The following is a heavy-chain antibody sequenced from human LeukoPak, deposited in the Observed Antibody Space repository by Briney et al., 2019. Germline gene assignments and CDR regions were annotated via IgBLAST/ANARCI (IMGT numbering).Heavy chain of an antibody. J-gene: IGHJ4*02. D-gene: IGHD3-10*01. CDR2: INHSGST. Sequence: SETLSLTCAVSTDSITSNWWSWVRQPPGKGLGWIGEINHSGSTNYNPSLKSRVTISVDTSKNQFSLKLSSVTAADTAVYYCASDPPPGGYWGQGTLVTVSS. CDR3: ASDPPPGGY. V-gene: IGHV4-4*02. CDR1: TDSITSNW.